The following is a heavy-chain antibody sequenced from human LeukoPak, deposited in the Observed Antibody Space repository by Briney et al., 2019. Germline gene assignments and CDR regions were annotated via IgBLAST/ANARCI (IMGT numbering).Heavy chain of an antibody. CDR3: ARSWRGTTMVRGVTVAFDI. CDR2: TYYRGTT. V-gene: IGHV4-39*07. D-gene: IGHD3-10*01. J-gene: IGHJ3*02. Sequence: SETLSLTCTVSGGSISSYYWGWIRQPPGKGLEWIGSTYYRGTTYYNPSLKSRVTISVDTSKNQFSLQLSSVTAADTAVYYYARSWRGTTMVRGVTVAFDIWGQGTTVTVSS. CDR1: GGSISSYY.